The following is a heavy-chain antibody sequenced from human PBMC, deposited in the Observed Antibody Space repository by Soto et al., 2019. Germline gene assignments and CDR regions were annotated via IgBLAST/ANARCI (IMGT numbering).Heavy chain of an antibody. CDR1: GFTFSSYG. CDR3: AKDLDYYDSSGYDY. CDR2: ISYDGSNK. V-gene: IGHV3-30*18. D-gene: IGHD3-22*01. J-gene: IGHJ4*02. Sequence: GGSLRLSCAASGFTFSSYGMHWVRQAPGKGLEWVAVISYDGSNKYYADSVKGRFTISRDNSKNTLYLQMNSLRAEDTAVYYCAKDLDYYDSSGYDYWGQGTLVTVSS.